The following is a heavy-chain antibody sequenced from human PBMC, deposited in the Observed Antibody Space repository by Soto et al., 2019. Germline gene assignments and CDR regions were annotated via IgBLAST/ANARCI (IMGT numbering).Heavy chain of an antibody. CDR3: ARGCCTTATCFVGYF. D-gene: IGHD2-15*01. Sequence: QVHLVQSGAEVKKPGASVKISCTSSGYTFTSNYLHWVRQAPGQVLEWMGMINPTGGSTNYAKRFRGRVTMSMDTSARTVYMELSDLRSEDTAMYYCARGCCTTATCFVGYFWGQGTLVTVSS. V-gene: IGHV1-46*01. CDR2: INPTGGST. J-gene: IGHJ4*02. CDR1: GYTFTSNY.